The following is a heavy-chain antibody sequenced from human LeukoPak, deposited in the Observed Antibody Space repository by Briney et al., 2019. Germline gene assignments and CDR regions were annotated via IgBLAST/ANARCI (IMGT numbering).Heavy chain of an antibody. Sequence: SETLSLTCTVSGDSFSSTDYFWAWIRQPPGMGLEWMGHIFYGGSPNYNPSLKGRLLMSIDTSKSQFSLKPTSVTAADTALYYCVTVAQGVVLYWGQGTLVTVSS. CDR1: GDSFSSTDYF. CDR3: VTVAQGVVLY. J-gene: IGHJ4*02. CDR2: IFYGGSP. D-gene: IGHD2-15*01. V-gene: IGHV4-30-4*08.